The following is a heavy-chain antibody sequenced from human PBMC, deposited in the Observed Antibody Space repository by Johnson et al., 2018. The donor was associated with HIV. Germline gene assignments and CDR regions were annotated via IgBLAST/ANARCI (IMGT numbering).Heavy chain of an antibody. D-gene: IGHD1-7*01. CDR3: GRERSGTIAFDI. Sequence: EVQLVESGGGLVQPGGSLRLSCAASGFTFSSYWMSWVRPAPGKGLEWVAHIKQAGSDKYYVDSVKVRYTISRYNAKNSLYLQMNSLRAEDTAVYYCGRERSGTIAFDIWGQGTMVTVSS. CDR1: GFTFSSYW. V-gene: IGHV3-7*05. CDR2: IKQAGSDK. J-gene: IGHJ3*02.